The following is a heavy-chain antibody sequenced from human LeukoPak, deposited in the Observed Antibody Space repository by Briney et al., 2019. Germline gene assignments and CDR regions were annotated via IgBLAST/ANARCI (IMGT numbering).Heavy chain of an antibody. CDR3: AKGGYYETSGYTLNDY. CDR2: IRYDGSNK. J-gene: IGHJ4*02. D-gene: IGHD3-22*01. V-gene: IGHV3-30*02. CDR1: GFTFSSYG. Sequence: SGGSLRLSCAASGFTFSSYGMHWVRQAPGKGLEWVAFIRYDGSNKYYADSVKGRFTISRDNSKNTLYLQMNSLRAEDTAVYYCAKGGYYETSGYTLNDYWGQGTLVTVSS.